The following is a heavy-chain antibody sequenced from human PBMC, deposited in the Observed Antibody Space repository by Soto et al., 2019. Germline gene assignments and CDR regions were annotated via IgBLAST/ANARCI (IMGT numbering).Heavy chain of an antibody. CDR1: GYTFTHYY. D-gene: IGHD5-18*01. V-gene: IGHV1-46*01. CDR2: INPNGGST. Sequence: QVQLVQSGAEVKKPGASVKVSCKASGYTFTHYYMHWVRQAPGQGLELMGIINPNGGSTTYAQRFRAGVTMTRDTSTSTVYLELSSLRFEDSAVYDCATSVNSAMAFDYWGQGTLVTVSS. CDR3: ATSVNSAMAFDY. J-gene: IGHJ4*02.